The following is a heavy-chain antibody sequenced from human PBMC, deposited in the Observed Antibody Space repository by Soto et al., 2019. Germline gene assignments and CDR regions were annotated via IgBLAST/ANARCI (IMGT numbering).Heavy chain of an antibody. Sequence: QVQLVQSGAEVKKPGSSVKVSCKASGGTFSSYAXXXXXXXXXQGXEWXXXXXXXXGTANYAQKFQGRVTITADESTSTAYMXLXXXRSEDXAXYYXARDXRDXYDSSGYYNTRTTLGMDVWGQGTTVTVSS. CDR2: XXXXXGTA. CDR1: GGTFSSYA. J-gene: IGHJ6*02. D-gene: IGHD3-22*01. V-gene: IGHV1-69*11. CDR3: ARDXRDXYDSSGYYNTRTTLGMDV.